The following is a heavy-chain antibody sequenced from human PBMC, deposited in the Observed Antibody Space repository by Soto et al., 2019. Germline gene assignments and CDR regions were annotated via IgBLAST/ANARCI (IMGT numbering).Heavy chain of an antibody. D-gene: IGHD4-17*01. CDR2: INSADSET. CDR1: GYTSYW. Sequence: LGESLNISCKGSGYTSYWIGWVRQRHGRGLEWMGIINSADSETNYSPSFQGQVTISADRSTSTAFLQWSSLKASDTAMYYCVRRAEGRPGDGYHYVALDVWGQGTTVTVSS. J-gene: IGHJ6*02. CDR3: VRRAEGRPGDGYHYVALDV. V-gene: IGHV5-51*01.